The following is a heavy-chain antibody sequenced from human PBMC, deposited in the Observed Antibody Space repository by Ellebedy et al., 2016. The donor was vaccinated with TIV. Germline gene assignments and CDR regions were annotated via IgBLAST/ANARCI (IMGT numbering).Heavy chain of an antibody. CDR3: ARHVAAPRWAYYDY. CDR2: IYHGNSDT. Sequence: KVSCKGSGYSFTSYWIGWVRLMPGKGLEWVAIIYHGNSDTKYSPSLQGQVTLSVDKSISTAYLQWSSLKASDTAMYYCARHVAAPRWAYYDYWGQGTLVTVSP. J-gene: IGHJ4*02. D-gene: IGHD6-6*01. V-gene: IGHV5-51*01. CDR1: GYSFTSYW.